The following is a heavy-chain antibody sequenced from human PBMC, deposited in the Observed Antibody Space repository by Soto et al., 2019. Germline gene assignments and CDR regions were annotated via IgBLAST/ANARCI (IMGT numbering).Heavy chain of an antibody. D-gene: IGHD6-19*01. J-gene: IGHJ4*02. V-gene: IGHV1-3*01. CDR1: GYTFTSYA. Sequence: QVQLVQSGAEVKKPGASVKVSCKASGYTFTSYAMHWVRQAPGQRLEWMGWINAGNGNTKYSQKFQGRVTITRDTXARTAYMELSSLRSEDTAVYYCASGSIAVAGPFDYWGQGTLVTVSS. CDR2: INAGNGNT. CDR3: ASGSIAVAGPFDY.